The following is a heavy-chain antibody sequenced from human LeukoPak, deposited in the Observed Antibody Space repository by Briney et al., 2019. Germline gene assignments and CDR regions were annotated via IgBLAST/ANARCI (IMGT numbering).Heavy chain of an antibody. CDR2: IYYGGST. V-gene: IGHV4-59*01. J-gene: IGHJ3*02. CDR3: ARVASRRFYCSGGSCPDAFDI. D-gene: IGHD2-15*01. Sequence: KSSETLSLTCTVSGATISNYYWSWVRQAPGKGLEWVSDIYYGGSTNYNASLKSRVTITVDKSRKQFSLKLSSVTAADTAVYYCARVASRRFYCSGGSCPDAFDIWGQGTMVTVSS. CDR1: GATISNYY.